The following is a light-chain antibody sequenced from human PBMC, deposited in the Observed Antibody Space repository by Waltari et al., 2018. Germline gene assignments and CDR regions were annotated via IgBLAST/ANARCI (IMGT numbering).Light chain of an antibody. CDR2: QTN. V-gene: IGLV3-1*01. CDR3: QAWDGSTVL. Sequence: SYDLTQPPSVSVSPGQTANIICSGDKLWLTYGWWYQQKPGRSPSLVIYQTNKRPSGIPERFSGSNSGNAATLTISGTQAMDEADYFCQAWDGSTVLFGGGTKLTVL. J-gene: IGLJ2*01. CDR1: KLWLTY.